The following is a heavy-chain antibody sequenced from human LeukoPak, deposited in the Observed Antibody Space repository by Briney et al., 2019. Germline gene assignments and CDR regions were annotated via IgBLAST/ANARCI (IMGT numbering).Heavy chain of an antibody. V-gene: IGHV3-23*01. CDR3: AKEGGFQLPFDS. J-gene: IGHJ4*02. CDR1: GFTFTNYG. D-gene: IGHD2-2*01. CDR2: ISGTGGRT. Sequence: GGSLRLPCVASGFTFTNYGMGWVRQAPGKGLEWVSAISGTGGRTYYADSAKGRLTISKDDSKNTLYLQMNSLRAEDTAVYYCAKEGGFQLPFDSWGQGTLVTVSS.